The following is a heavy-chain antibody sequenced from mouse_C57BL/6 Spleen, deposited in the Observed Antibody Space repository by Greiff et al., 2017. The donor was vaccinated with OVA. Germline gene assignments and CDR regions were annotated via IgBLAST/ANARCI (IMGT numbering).Heavy chain of an antibody. D-gene: IGHD1-1*01. CDR3: TAGGYYGSSPYYYAMDY. Sequence: EVMLVESGGGLVQPGGSMKLSCVASGFTFSNYWMNWVRQSPEKGLEWVAQIRLKSDNYATHYAESVKGRFTISRDDSKSSVYLQMNNLRAEDTGIYYCTAGGYYGSSPYYYAMDYWGQGTSVTVSS. J-gene: IGHJ4*01. CDR1: GFTFSNYW. V-gene: IGHV6-3*01. CDR2: IRLKSDNYAT.